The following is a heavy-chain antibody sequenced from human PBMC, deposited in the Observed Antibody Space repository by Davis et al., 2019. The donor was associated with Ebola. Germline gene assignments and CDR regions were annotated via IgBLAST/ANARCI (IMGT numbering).Heavy chain of an antibody. Sequence: GESLKISCAASGLIFNNYWMSWIRQAPGKGLVWVSRISTDGSNTNYADSVKGRFTISRDNAKNTLYLQMNSLGAEDTAVYYCTKGGSGHFDYWGQGILVTVSS. CDR2: ISTDGSNT. D-gene: IGHD3-10*01. J-gene: IGHJ4*02. CDR3: TKGGSGHFDY. V-gene: IGHV3-74*01. CDR1: GLIFNNYW.